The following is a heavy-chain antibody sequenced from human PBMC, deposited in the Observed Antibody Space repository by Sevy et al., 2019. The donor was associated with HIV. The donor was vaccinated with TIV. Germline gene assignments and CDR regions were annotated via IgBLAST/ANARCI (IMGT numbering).Heavy chain of an antibody. J-gene: IGHJ4*02. V-gene: IGHV3-30*18. CDR1: GLTFSTYG. CDR3: VKDQGGYNYAPGY. Sequence: GGSLRLSCAASGLTFSTYGMHWVRQAPGKGLEWVAVISYDGNIKYYADSVKGRFTVSRDNSKNTLYLQMNSLRAEDSAVYYCVKDQGGYNYAPGYWGQGTLVTVSS. CDR2: ISYDGNIK. D-gene: IGHD5-18*01.